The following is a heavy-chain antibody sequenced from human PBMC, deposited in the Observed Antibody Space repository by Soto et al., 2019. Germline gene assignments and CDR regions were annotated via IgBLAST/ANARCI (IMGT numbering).Heavy chain of an antibody. CDR3: APGGSGYFTY. Sequence: EVQLVESGGGLVQPGGSLRLSCAASGLTFNTYWMQWVRQAPGNGLVWVSRINSDGSYTNYADSVKGRFTISRDNATKMLFLQMNSLGAEDTAVYYCAPGGSGYFTYWGQGTLVTVSS. V-gene: IGHV3-74*01. D-gene: IGHD3-22*01. CDR2: INSDGSYT. CDR1: GLTFNTYW. J-gene: IGHJ4*02.